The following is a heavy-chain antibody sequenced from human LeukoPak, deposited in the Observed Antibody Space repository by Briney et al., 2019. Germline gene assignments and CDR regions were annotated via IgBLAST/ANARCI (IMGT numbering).Heavy chain of an antibody. CDR3: AIMHPYYDGNGYWVQ. V-gene: IGHV3-23*01. J-gene: IGHJ4*02. Sequence: GESLRLSCAASGFTFSSYAMSWVRQAPGKGLEWVSGINTSGGSTAYADSVRGRCPISRDNPRNTLSMQMNSLRAEDTALYYCAIMHPYYDGNGYWVQWGQGTLVTVSS. CDR1: GFTFSSYA. D-gene: IGHD3-22*01. CDR2: INTSGGST.